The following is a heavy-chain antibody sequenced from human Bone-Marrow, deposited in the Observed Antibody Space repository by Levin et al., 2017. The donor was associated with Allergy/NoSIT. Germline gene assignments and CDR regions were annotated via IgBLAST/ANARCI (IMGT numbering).Heavy chain of an antibody. CDR1: GFTFSSYA. D-gene: IGHD1-14*01. J-gene: IGHJ4*02. CDR3: AKPYKQRDDFDY. CDR2: ISGSGGST. Sequence: SCAASGFTFSSYAMSWVRQAPGKGLEWVSAISGSGGSTYYADSVKGRFTISRDNSKNTLYLQMNSLRAEDTAVYYCAKPYKQRDDFDYWGQGTLVTVSS. V-gene: IGHV3-23*01.